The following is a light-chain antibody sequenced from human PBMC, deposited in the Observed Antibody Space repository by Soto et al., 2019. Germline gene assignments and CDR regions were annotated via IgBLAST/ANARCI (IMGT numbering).Light chain of an antibody. CDR3: CSYAGSYSWV. CDR2: DVS. CDR1: SSDVGGYDY. V-gene: IGLV2-11*01. Sequence: QSALTQPRSVSGSPGQSVTISCTGTSSDVGGYDYVSWCQQHPGKVPKLLIFDVSRRPSGVPDRFSGSKSGNTASLTISGLQAEDEADYYCCSYAGSYSWVFGSGTKVTVL. J-gene: IGLJ3*02.